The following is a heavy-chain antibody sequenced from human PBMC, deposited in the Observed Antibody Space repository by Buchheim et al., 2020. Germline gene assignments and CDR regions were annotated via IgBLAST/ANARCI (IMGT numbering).Heavy chain of an antibody. J-gene: IGHJ4*02. D-gene: IGHD6-13*01. CDR1: GFTFSSYG. CDR2: IRYDGSNK. V-gene: IGHV3-33*01. CDR3: AREGETGYSSSWYGD. Sequence: QVQLVESGGGVVQPGRSLRLSCAASGFTFSSYGMHWVRQAPGKGLEWVAVIRYDGSNKYYADSVKGRFTISRDNSKNTLYLQMNSLRAEDTAVYYCAREGETGYSSSWYGDWGQGTL.